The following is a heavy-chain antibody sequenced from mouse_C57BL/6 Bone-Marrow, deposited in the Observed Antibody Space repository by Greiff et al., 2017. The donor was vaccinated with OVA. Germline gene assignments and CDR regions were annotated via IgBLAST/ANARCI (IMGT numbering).Heavy chain of an antibody. Sequence: VQLQQPGAELVRPGASVKLSCTASGFNITDYYMHWVKQRPEQGLEWIGRIDPEDGDTEYAQKFKGKATLTADTASTTAYMQISSLTSEDTAVYYVTSSMTTEVTTDYWGQGTTLTVSS. J-gene: IGHJ2*01. D-gene: IGHD1-1*01. V-gene: IGHV14-1*01. CDR2: IDPEDGDT. CDR1: GFNITDYY. CDR3: TSSMTTEVTTDY.